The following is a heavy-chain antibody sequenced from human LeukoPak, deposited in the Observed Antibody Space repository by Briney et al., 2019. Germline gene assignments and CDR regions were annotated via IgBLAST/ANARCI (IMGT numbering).Heavy chain of an antibody. CDR3: ARGWLEPDGYDY. CDR2: ISAYNGNT. Sequence: MGWISAYNGNTNYAQKLQGRVTMTTDTSTSTAYMELRSLRSDDTAVYYCARGWLEPDGYDYWGQGTLVTVSS. J-gene: IGHJ4*02. D-gene: IGHD1-1*01. V-gene: IGHV1-18*01.